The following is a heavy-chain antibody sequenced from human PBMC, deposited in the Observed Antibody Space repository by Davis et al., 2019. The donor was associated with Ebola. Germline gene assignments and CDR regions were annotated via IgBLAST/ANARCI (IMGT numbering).Heavy chain of an antibody. Sequence: GESLKISCVASGFNVSSNYMIWVRQAPGKGLEWVSAINGSGDNTYYADSVKGRFTISRDNSKNTLYLQMNSLRAEDTAVYYCAKVHGAYCSGGSCYLDYWGQGTLVTVSS. CDR1: GFNVSSNY. J-gene: IGHJ4*02. D-gene: IGHD2-15*01. CDR2: INGSGDNT. V-gene: IGHV3-23*01. CDR3: AKVHGAYCSGGSCYLDY.